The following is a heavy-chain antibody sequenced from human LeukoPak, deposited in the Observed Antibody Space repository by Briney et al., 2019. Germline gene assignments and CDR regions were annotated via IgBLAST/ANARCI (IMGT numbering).Heavy chain of an antibody. CDR3: AGESGVADFDF. J-gene: IGHJ4*02. D-gene: IGHD3-3*01. V-gene: IGHV3-33*01. CDR2: IWYGDRLSFGGSS. CDR1: GLTLSDCV. Sequence: PGRSLRLSCAASGLTLSDCVIHWVRQAPGKGLEWGAVIWYGDRLSFGGSSFYADSVKGRFTISKHNFRNTVYPQMRNLRAEETAVYYYAGESGVADFDFWGQGTRVTVSS.